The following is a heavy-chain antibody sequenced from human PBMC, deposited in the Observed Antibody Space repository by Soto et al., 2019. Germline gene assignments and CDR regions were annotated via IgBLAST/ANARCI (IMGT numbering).Heavy chain of an antibody. D-gene: IGHD2-2*01. CDR1: GFTFSGYA. J-gene: IGHJ6*03. CDR2: ISNGGEST. CDR3: AKTWYCYSNSCTPMDV. Sequence: EVQLLESGGGLVQPGGSLRLSCAASGFTFSGYAVSWVRQAPGKGLEWVSAISNGGESTYYTDSVKGRFTISRDNFKNTLYLQMNSLRAEDTAVYYCAKTWYCYSNSCTPMDVWGKGTTVTVSS. V-gene: IGHV3-23*01.